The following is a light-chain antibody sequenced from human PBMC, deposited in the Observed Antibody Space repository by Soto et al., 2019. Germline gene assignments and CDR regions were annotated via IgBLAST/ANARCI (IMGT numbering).Light chain of an antibody. CDR2: EVS. CDR1: SSDVGGYNY. CDR3: GSYTSTSTPWV. Sequence: QSALTQPASVSGSPGQSITISCTETSSDVGGYNYVSWYQQHPGKAPKLMIYEVSNRPSGVSNRFSGSKSGNTASLTISGLQAEDEADYYCGSYTSTSTPWVFGGGTKLTVL. J-gene: IGLJ3*02. V-gene: IGLV2-14*01.